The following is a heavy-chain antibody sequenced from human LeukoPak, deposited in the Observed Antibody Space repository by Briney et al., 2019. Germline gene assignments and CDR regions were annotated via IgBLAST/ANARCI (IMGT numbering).Heavy chain of an antibody. V-gene: IGHV4-61*01. D-gene: IGHD5-12*01. J-gene: IGHJ4*02. CDR2: IYDSGRT. CDR3: ARDRLGGYSYVY. CDR1: GGSVSSGSYL. Sequence: SETLSLTCTVSGGSVSSGSYLWTWIRQSPGKRLEYVGYIYDSGRTNYNPSLKSRVTISKDTSKNQSSLKLSSVTAADTAVYYCARDRLGGYSYVYWGQGSLVTVSS.